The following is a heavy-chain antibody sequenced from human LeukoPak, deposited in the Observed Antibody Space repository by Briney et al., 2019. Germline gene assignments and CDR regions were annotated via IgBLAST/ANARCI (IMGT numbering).Heavy chain of an antibody. CDR2: ISGSGGST. J-gene: IGHJ3*02. V-gene: IGHV3-23*01. CDR1: GFTFSSYA. D-gene: IGHD1-26*01. Sequence: GGSLRLSCAASGFTFSSYAMSWVRQAPGKGLEWVSAISGSGGSTYYADSVKGRFTISRDNSKNTLYLQMNSLRAEDTAVYYCAKDGWDSGSYYAHDAFDIWGQGTMVTVSS. CDR3: AKDGWDSGSYYAHDAFDI.